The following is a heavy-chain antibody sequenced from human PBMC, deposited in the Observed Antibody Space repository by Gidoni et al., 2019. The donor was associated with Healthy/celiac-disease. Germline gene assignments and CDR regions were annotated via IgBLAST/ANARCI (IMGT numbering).Heavy chain of an antibody. V-gene: IGHV1-3*01. D-gene: IGHD6-6*01. CDR3: ARGVVRALWFDP. CDR2: INAGNGNT. Sequence: QVQLVQSGAEVKKPGASVKVSCKASGYTFTSYAMHWVRQAPGQRLEWMGWINAGNGNTKYSQKFQGRVTITRDTSASTAYMELSSLRSEDTAVYYCARGVVRALWFDPWGQGTLVTVSS. J-gene: IGHJ5*02. CDR1: GYTFTSYA.